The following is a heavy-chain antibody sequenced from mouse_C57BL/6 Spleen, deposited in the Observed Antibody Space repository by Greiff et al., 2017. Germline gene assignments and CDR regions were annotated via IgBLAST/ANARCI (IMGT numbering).Heavy chain of an antibody. CDR1: GFTFSSYA. J-gene: IGHJ4*01. V-gene: IGHV5-9-1*02. CDR2: ISSGGDYI. CDR3: TREGGYDAYYEEDAMDY. Sequence: EVQVVESGEGLVKPGGSLKLSCAASGFTFSSYAMSWVRQTPEKGLEWVAYISSGGDYIYYADTVKGRFTISRDNARNTLYLQMSSLKCRDTAMYYWTREGGYDAYYEEDAMDYWGQGTSVTVSS. D-gene: IGHD2-3*01.